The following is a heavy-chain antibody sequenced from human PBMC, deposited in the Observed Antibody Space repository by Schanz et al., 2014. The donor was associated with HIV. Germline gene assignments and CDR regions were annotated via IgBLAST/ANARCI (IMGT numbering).Heavy chain of an antibody. J-gene: IGHJ6*02. Sequence: QLQLVESGGGAIQPGRSLRLSCAASRFNFTTFGMHWVRQAPGKGLEWLAVIWYDGNKKYYTQSVKGRFAISRDNSKNTLFLEMSSLRAEDTAVYYCANSGYCTSGICYTRGTGMDVWGQGTTVTVSS. D-gene: IGHD2-8*01. V-gene: IGHV3-33*06. CDR3: ANSGYCTSGICYTRGTGMDV. CDR2: IWYDGNKK. CDR1: RFNFTTFG.